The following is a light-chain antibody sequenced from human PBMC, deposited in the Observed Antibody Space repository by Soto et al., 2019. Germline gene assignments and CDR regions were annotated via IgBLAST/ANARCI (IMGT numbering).Light chain of an antibody. J-gene: IGLJ1*01. V-gene: IGLV2-23*01. CDR3: CSFAGRSPPNSV. Sequence: QSALTQPASVSGSPGQSINITCTGTTSDGGTYNLVSWYQHHPGKAPKVIIFEGSKRPSGVSDRFSGSKSGNTASLTISGLLAEDEADYYCCSFAGRSPPNSVFGTGTKLTVL. CDR1: TSDGGTYNL. CDR2: EGS.